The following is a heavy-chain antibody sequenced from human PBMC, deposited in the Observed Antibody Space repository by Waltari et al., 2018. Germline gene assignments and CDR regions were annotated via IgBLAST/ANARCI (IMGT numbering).Heavy chain of an antibody. CDR3: ARRPQGVDTYFDY. V-gene: IGHV1-2*06. Sequence: QVQLVQSGAEVKKPGASVKVSCKASGYTFTGYYMHWVRQAPGQGLEWMGRINPNSGGTNYAQKLKVRVTMTRDTSIRTASMEMRRLRSDDAAVNYCARRPQGVDTYFDYWGQGTLVTVSS. D-gene: IGHD6-6*01. CDR1: GYTFTGYY. J-gene: IGHJ4*02. CDR2: INPNSGGT.